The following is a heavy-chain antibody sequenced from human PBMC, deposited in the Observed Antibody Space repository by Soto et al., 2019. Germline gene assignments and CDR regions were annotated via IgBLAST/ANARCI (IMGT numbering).Heavy chain of an antibody. CDR1: DGSITSHF. Sequence: QVQVQESGPGLVKPSETLSLTCTVSDGSITSHFWSWVRKPPGRGLEWIGSIYYTGNIDYNPSLKSRVTISVDTSKKQFSLKVRSVTAADTAMYYCAREGYSFHYGLDVWGQGTTVTVSS. CDR2: IYYTGNI. D-gene: IGHD5-18*01. J-gene: IGHJ6*02. V-gene: IGHV4-59*11. CDR3: AREGYSFHYGLDV.